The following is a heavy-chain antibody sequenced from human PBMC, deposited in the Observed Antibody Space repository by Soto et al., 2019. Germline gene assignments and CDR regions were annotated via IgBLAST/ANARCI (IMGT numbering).Heavy chain of an antibody. V-gene: IGHV5-51*01. D-gene: IGHD6-6*01. CDR3: ARTRSFTLGFYYDGMDV. CDR2: IYPGDSDT. J-gene: IGHJ6*02. CDR1: VWDVGVYW. Sequence: EAEKIPCAGAVWDVGVYWIDCVRPIPRKDLEWMGIIYPGDSDTRYSPSFQGQVTSSADKSLRTAYLQWTSLKASDTALYYCARTRSFTLGFYYDGMDVWGQGTTVTV.